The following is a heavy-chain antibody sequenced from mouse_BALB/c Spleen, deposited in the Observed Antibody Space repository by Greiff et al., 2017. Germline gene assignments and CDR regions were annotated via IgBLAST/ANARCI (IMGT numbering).Heavy chain of an antibody. CDR3: AREREHYGQHFFYAMDY. D-gene: IGHD1-1*02. J-gene: IGHJ4*01. CDR2: IWAGGST. Sequence: QVQLKESGPGLVAPSQSLSITCTVSGFSLTSYGVHWVRQPPGKGLEWLGVIWAGGSTNYNSALMSRLSISKDNSKSQVFLKMNSLQTDDTAMYYCAREREHYGQHFFYAMDYWGQGTSVTVSS. CDR1: GFSLTSYG. V-gene: IGHV2-9*02.